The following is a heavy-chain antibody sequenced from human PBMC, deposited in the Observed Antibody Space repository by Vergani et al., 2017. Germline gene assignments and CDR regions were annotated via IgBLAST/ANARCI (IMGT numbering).Heavy chain of an antibody. CDR3: ARGGNYGDYPGYRGPFDY. D-gene: IGHD4-17*01. CDR1: GGSISSSSYY. Sequence: QLQLQESGPGLVKPSETLSLTCTVSGGSISSSSYYWGWIRQPPGKGLEWIGEINHSGSTNYNPSLKSRVTISVDTSKNQFSLKLSSVTAADTAVYYCARGGNYGDYPGYRGPFDYWGQGTLVTVSS. V-gene: IGHV4-39*07. CDR2: INHSGST. J-gene: IGHJ4*02.